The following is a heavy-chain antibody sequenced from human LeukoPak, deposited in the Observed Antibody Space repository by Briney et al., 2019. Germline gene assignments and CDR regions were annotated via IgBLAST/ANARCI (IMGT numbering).Heavy chain of an antibody. CDR3: ARDYADYVGYFFFDY. CDR2: ISGGGETT. D-gene: IGHD4-17*01. V-gene: IGHV3-23*01. CDR1: GFTFNNYA. Sequence: GGSLRLSCAASGFTFNNYAMICVRQAPGKGLEWVSSISGGGETTYYADSAKGRFTISRDNSQNTLYLQMNSLRAEDTAVYYCARDYADYVGYFFFDYWGQGTLVTVSS. J-gene: IGHJ4*02.